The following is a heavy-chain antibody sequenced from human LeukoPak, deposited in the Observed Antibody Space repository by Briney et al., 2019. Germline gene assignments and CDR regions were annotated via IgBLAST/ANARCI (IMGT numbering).Heavy chain of an antibody. J-gene: IGHJ4*02. V-gene: IGHV1-18*01. CDR3: ARCCGPASTYRTGIAAAGADY. Sequence: ASVKVSCKASGYTFTSYGISWVRQAPGQGLEWMGWISAYNGNTNYAQKLQGRVTMTTDTSTSTAYMELRSLRSDDTAVYYCARCCGPASTYRTGIAAAGADYWGQGALVPSPQ. D-gene: IGHD6-13*01. CDR2: ISAYNGNT. CDR1: GYTFTSYG.